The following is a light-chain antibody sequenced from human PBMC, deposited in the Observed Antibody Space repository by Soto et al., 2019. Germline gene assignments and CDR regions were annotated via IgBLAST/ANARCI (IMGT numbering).Light chain of an antibody. CDR3: QQYGSSRIT. CDR1: QSVSINY. V-gene: IGKV3-20*01. Sequence: EIVLTQSPGTLSLSPGEKATLSCRASQSVSINYLAWYQQRPGQAPRLLIYGASIRATGIPDRFSGSGSGTDFTLTISRLEPEEFGVYYCQQYGSSRITFCQGTRLEIK. CDR2: GAS. J-gene: IGKJ5*01.